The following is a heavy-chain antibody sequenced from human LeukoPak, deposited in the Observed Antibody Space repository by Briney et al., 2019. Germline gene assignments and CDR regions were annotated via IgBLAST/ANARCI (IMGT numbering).Heavy chain of an antibody. D-gene: IGHD2-2*01. V-gene: IGHV4-59*01. CDR1: GGSISSYY. J-gene: IGHJ3*02. Sequence: SEILSLTCTVSGGSISSYYWSWIRQPPGKGLEWIGYIYSSGSTNYNPSLKSRVTISVDTSKNQFSLKLTSVTAADTAVYYCARDGVVQEAFDIWGQGTMVTVSS. CDR3: ARDGVVQEAFDI. CDR2: IYSSGST.